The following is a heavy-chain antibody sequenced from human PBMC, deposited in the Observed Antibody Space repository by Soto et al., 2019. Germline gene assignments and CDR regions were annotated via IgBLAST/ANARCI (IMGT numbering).Heavy chain of an antibody. D-gene: IGHD2-2*01. V-gene: IGHV1-69*02. CDR1: GGTFSSYT. CDR3: AREVPAASNWFDP. Sequence: QVQLVQSGAEVKKPGSSVKVSCKASGGTFSSYTISWVRQAPGQGLEWMGRIIPILGIANYAQKFQGRVTITADKSTSTAYMELSSLRSEDTDVYYCAREVPAASNWFDPWGQGTLVTVSS. CDR2: IIPILGIA. J-gene: IGHJ5*02.